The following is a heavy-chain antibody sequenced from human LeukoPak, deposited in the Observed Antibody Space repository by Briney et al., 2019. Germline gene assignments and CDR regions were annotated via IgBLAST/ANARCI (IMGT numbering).Heavy chain of an antibody. CDR3: ARGFGYIVVVPAATYYFDY. V-gene: IGHV4-34*01. CDR2: INHSGST. CDR1: GGSFSGYY. D-gene: IGHD2-2*01. Sequence: PSETLSLTCAVYGGSFSGYYWSWIRQPPGKGLEWIGEINHSGSTNYNPSLKSRVTISVDTSKNQFSLKLSSVTAADTAVYYCARGFGYIVVVPAATYYFDYWGQGTLVTVSS. J-gene: IGHJ4*02.